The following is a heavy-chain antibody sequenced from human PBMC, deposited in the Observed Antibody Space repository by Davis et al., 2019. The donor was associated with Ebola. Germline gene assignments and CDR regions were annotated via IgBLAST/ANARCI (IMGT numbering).Heavy chain of an antibody. D-gene: IGHD4-11*01. V-gene: IGHV1-18*04. Sequence: ASVKVSCKAFGYTFTSYSISWVRQAPGQGLEWMGWITAHNGKTNYAQKVQGRVTMTTDTSTSTAYLDLRSLKSDDTAVYYCARGTTVTTDPHYYYMDVWGQGTTVTVSS. J-gene: IGHJ6*03. CDR1: GYTFTSYS. CDR3: ARGTTVTTDPHYYYMDV. CDR2: ITAHNGKT.